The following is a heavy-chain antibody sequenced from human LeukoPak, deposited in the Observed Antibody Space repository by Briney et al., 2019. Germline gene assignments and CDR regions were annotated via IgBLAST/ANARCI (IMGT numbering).Heavy chain of an antibody. J-gene: IGHJ6*03. CDR1: GGSIRSYY. Sequence: SETLSLTCTVSGGSIRSYYWSWIRQPAGKGLEWIGRIYTSGSTSYNPSLKSRVTISLDKSKNQFSLKLSSVTAADTAVYYCARDSTVTTFNYMDVWGKGTTVTVSS. V-gene: IGHV4-4*07. D-gene: IGHD4-11*01. CDR2: IYTSGST. CDR3: ARDSTVTTFNYMDV.